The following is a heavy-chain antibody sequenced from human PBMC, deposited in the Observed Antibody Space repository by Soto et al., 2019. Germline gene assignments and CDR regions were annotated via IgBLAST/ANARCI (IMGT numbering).Heavy chain of an antibody. CDR2: IYTSGST. CDR3: ARSGRERWLQYYFDY. J-gene: IGHJ4*02. V-gene: IGHV4-4*07. Sequence: SETLSLTCTVSGGSISSYYWSWIRQPAGKGLEWIGRIYTSGSTNYNPSLKSRVTMSVDTSKNQFSLKLSSVTAADTAVYYCARSGRERWLQYYFDYWGQGTLVTVSS. CDR1: GGSISSYY. D-gene: IGHD5-12*01.